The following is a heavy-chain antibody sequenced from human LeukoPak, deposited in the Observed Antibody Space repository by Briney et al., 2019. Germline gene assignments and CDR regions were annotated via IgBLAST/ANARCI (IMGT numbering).Heavy chain of an antibody. J-gene: IGHJ3*02. V-gene: IGHV1-18*01. CDR1: GYTFTSYG. CDR2: ISAYNGNT. Sequence: ASVKVSCKASGYTFTSYGISWVRQAPGQGLEWMGWISAYNGNTNYAQKLQGRVTMTTDTSTSTAYMELRSLRSDDTAVYYCARRPRADILTGYESDAFDIWGQGTMVTVSS. CDR3: ARRPRADILTGYESDAFDI. D-gene: IGHD3-9*01.